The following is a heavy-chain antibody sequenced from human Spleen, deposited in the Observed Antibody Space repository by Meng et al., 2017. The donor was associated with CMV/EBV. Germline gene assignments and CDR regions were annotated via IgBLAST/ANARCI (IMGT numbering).Heavy chain of an antibody. J-gene: IGHJ5*02. CDR2: INYYGTT. Sequence: FSNSCWTWIRQPPGKGLQWIGKINYYGTTNYNPSLKHRVTISLDTSKNQFSLKVRSVTAADTAVYYCARGPRETSALDSSSYNWFDPWGQGTLVTVSS. CDR3: ARGPRETSALDSSSYNWFDP. V-gene: IGHV4-34*01. D-gene: IGHD6-13*01. CDR1: FSNSC.